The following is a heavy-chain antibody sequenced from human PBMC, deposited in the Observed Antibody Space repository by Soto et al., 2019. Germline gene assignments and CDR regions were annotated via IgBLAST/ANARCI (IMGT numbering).Heavy chain of an antibody. V-gene: IGHV4-39*01. J-gene: IGHJ4*02. Sequence: QLQLQESGPGLVKPSETLSLTCTVSGGSISSSSYYWGWIRQPPGKWLVWIGSIYYSGSTYYNPSLKSRVTISVDTSKNPSSLKLTSVTAADTAVYYCASLPDWGSGNSWGKGTLVTVSS. CDR2: IYYSGST. D-gene: IGHD3-10*01. CDR3: ASLPDWGSGNS. CDR1: GGSISSSSYY.